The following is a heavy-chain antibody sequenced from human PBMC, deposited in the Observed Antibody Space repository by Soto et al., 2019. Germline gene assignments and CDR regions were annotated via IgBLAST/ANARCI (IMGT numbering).Heavy chain of an antibody. CDR3: ARDYDFWSGSFGMDV. CDR2: IYATGST. D-gene: IGHD3-3*01. Sequence: QVVLQESGPGVVKPSDTLSLTCNVSGASLSGYYWSWIRQPPGKGLEWIGRIYATGSTDYNPSLKSRVTMSVDTSTNQFSLRLTSVTAADTAVYYCARDYDFWSGSFGMDVWGQGTTVTVSS. V-gene: IGHV4-4*07. CDR1: GASLSGYY. J-gene: IGHJ6*02.